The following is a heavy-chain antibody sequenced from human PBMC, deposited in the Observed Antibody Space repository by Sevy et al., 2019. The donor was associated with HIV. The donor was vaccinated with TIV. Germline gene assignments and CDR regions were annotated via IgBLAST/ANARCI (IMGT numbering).Heavy chain of an antibody. D-gene: IGHD3-22*01. CDR3: AERPYYYYDSGRHLGSSSDEADY. Sequence: GGSLRLSCAASGFTFNIYAMSWVRQAPGKGLEWLSAISGGGGGTYYADSVKGRFTISGDNSRNTLYLQMNSLRAEDTAVYYCAERPYYYYDSGRHLGSSSDEADYWGQGTLVTVSS. CDR2: ISGGGGGT. V-gene: IGHV3-23*01. J-gene: IGHJ4*02. CDR1: GFTFNIYA.